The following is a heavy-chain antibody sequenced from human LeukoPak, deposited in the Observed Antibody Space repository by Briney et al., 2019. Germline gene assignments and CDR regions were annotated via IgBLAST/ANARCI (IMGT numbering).Heavy chain of an antibody. Sequence: GGSLRLSCAASGFTFSSYGMHWVRQAPGQGLEWVAVIWYDGSNKYYADSAKDRFTIFRDNSKNTLYLQMNSLRAEDTAVYYCARDGGRDGYKGGYFDYWGQGTLVTVSS. CDR3: ARDGGRDGYKGGYFDY. V-gene: IGHV3-33*01. D-gene: IGHD5-24*01. CDR1: GFTFSSYG. J-gene: IGHJ4*02. CDR2: IWYDGSNK.